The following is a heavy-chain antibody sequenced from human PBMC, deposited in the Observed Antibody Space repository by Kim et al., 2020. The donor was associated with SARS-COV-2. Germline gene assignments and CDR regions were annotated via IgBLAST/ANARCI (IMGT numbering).Heavy chain of an antibody. V-gene: IGHV3-74*01. J-gene: IGHJ3*02. D-gene: IGHD6-25*01. CDR1: GFSFDKYW. CDR2: ITSDGSTT. Sequence: GGSLRLSCATSGFSFDKYWMHWVRQAPGTELVWVARITSDGSTTSYADSVKGRLTVSRDNAKNAVYLQMDSLRADDTAVYYCARGHASGNQYDTFDIWGQGTMVSVSS. CDR3: ARGHASGNQYDTFDI.